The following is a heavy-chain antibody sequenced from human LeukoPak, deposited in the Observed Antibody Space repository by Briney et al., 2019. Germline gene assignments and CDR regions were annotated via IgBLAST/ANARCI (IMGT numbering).Heavy chain of an antibody. J-gene: IGHJ4*02. CDR1: GGSFSGYY. D-gene: IGHD3-10*01. V-gene: IGHV4-34*01. Sequence: PSETLSLTCAVYGGSFSGYYWSWIRQPPGKGLEWIGEINHSGSTNYNPSLKSRVTISVDTSKNQFSLKLSSVTAADTAVYYCAREGGLWFGESSFDYWGQGTLVTVSS. CDR2: INHSGST. CDR3: AREGGLWFGESSFDY.